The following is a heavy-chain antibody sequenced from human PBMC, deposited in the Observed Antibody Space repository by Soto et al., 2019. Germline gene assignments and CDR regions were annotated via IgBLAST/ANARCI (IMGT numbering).Heavy chain of an antibody. CDR2: ISAYNGNS. D-gene: IGHD6-13*01. CDR1: GYTFTSYG. J-gene: IGHJ4*02. Sequence: QVQLVQSGAEVKKPGASVKVSCKASGYTFTSYGITWVRQAPGQGLEWLGWISAYNGNSNYAQQLQGRVTRTTDTSTSTAYMELRSLGSADTPLYYCARDWAAAGRFDYWGQGTLVTVSS. V-gene: IGHV1-18*01. CDR3: ARDWAAAGRFDY.